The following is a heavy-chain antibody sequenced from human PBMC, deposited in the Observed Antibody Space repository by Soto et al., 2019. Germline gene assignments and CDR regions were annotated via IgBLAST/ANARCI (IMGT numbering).Heavy chain of an antibody. Sequence: GGSLRLSCAASGFNFGDYAMHWVRQGPGKGLEWVSGLNWNSVTAGYADSVKGRFSISRDNGKYALYLQMTSLRPEDTGLYYCVKDISGPYSAPNYDCRGQGTLVTVSS. D-gene: IGHD1-26*01. CDR3: VKDISGPYSAPNYDC. CDR2: LNWNSVTA. J-gene: IGHJ4*02. CDR1: GFNFGDYA. V-gene: IGHV3-9*01.